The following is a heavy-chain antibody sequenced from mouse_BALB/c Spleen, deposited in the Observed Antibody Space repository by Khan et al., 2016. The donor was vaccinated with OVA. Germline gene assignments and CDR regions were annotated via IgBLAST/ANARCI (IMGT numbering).Heavy chain of an antibody. V-gene: IGHV1S137*01. CDR3: ARGSGNSRCAY. CDR2: ISTFYGDA. CDR1: GYTFADFA. D-gene: IGHD1-3*01. J-gene: IGHJ3*01. Sequence: QVQLQPSGAELVRPGVSVKISCKGSGYTFADFAMHWVKQSHAKSLEWIGVISTFYGDATYNQMFKDKATMTVDKSSSTAYMELVRLTSEDSAIYYCARGSGNSRCAYWGQGTLVTVSA.